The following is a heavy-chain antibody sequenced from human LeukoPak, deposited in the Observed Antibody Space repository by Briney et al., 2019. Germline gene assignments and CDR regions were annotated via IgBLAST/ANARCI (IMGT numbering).Heavy chain of an antibody. J-gene: IGHJ4*02. D-gene: IGHD6-19*01. CDR2: INQDGREK. CDR3: ARGSGWYPDY. CDR1: GFAFSSFW. Sequence: GGSLRLSCAASGFAFSSFWMSWVRQVPGKGLEWVANINQDGREKNYVDSVKGRFTIFRDNAKNSLYLQMNSLRVEDTAVFYCARGSGWYPDYWGQGTLVTVSS. V-gene: IGHV3-7*04.